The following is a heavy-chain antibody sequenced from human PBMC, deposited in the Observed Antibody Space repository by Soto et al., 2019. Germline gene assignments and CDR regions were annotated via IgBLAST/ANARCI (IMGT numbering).Heavy chain of an antibody. J-gene: IGHJ6*02. CDR2: ISGSGGST. V-gene: IGHV3-23*01. Sequence: QAGGSLRLSCAASGFTFSSYAMSWVRQAPGKGLEWVSAISGSGGSTYYADSVKGRFTISRDNSKNTLYLQMNSLRAEDTAVYYCAKDFDPNCSSTSCYVSYYYYGMDVWGQGTTVT. CDR3: AKDFDPNCSSTSCYVSYYYYGMDV. CDR1: GFTFSSYA. D-gene: IGHD2-2*01.